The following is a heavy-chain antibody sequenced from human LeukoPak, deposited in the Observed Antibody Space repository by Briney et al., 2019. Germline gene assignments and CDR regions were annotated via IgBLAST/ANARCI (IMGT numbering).Heavy chain of an antibody. V-gene: IGHV4-59*01. CDR2: IYYSGST. CDR3: ASTYSSGWVFFDY. D-gene: IGHD6-19*01. CDR1: GGSISSYY. J-gene: IGHJ4*02. Sequence: SETLSLTCTVSGGSISSYYWSWIRQPPGKGLEWIGYIYYSGSTNYNPSLKSRVTISVDTSKNQFSLKLSSVTAADTAVYYCASTYSSGWVFFDYWGQGTLDTVSS.